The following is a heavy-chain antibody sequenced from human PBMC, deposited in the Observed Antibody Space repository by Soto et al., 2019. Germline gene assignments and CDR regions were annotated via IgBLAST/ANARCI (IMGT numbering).Heavy chain of an antibody. CDR1: GGSISSSNW. J-gene: IGHJ4*02. CDR2: IYHSGST. D-gene: IGHD3-22*01. V-gene: IGHV4-4*02. Sequence: QVQLQESGPGLVKPSGTLSLTCAVSGGSISSSNWWSWVRQPPGKGLEWIGEIYHSGSTNYNPSLKSRGTISGEKAKNQFSLKLSSVTAADTAVYYCARVRRITMIVVVSNYFDYWGQGTLVTVSS. CDR3: ARVRRITMIVVVSNYFDY.